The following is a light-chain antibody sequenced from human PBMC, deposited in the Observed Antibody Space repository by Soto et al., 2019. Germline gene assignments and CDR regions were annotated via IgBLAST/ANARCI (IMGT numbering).Light chain of an antibody. Sequence: EIVLTQSPDTLSLSPGERATLSCRASQSLINNYLAWYQQRPGQAPRLLFYVASNRATGVPDRFSGSGSGTDFTLTISRLEPEEFAVYYCHQYAGSPRTFGQGTKVEIK. V-gene: IGKV3-20*01. J-gene: IGKJ1*01. CDR1: QSLINNY. CDR3: HQYAGSPRT. CDR2: VAS.